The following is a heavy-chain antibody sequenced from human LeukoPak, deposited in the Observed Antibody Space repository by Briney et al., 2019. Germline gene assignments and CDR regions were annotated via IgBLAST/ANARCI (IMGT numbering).Heavy chain of an antibody. V-gene: IGHV3-7*01. Sequence: GGSLRLSFAALGFTFSSYWMSGVRQAPGKGREGVANTKQDGSEKYNVDSVKGRFTISRDNAKNSLYLQMNSLRAEDTAVYYCARDDCSSISCYHNWFDPWGQRTLVSVSS. CDR1: GFTFSSYW. CDR3: ARDDCSSISCYHNWFDP. J-gene: IGHJ5*02. CDR2: TKQDGSEK. D-gene: IGHD2-2*01.